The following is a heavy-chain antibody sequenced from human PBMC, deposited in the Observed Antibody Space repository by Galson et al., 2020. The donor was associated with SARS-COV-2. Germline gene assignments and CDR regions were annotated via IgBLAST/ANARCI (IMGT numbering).Heavy chain of an antibody. D-gene: IGHD2-8*01. J-gene: IGHJ5*02. CDR3: ARARSTYFGVWFDP. CDR2: IDWDDDK. V-gene: IGHV2-70*01. CDR1: GFSLSTSGMC. Sequence: SGPTLVKPTQTLTLTCTFSGFSLSTSGMCVSLIRQPPGKALEWLALIDWDDDKYYSTSLKTRLTISKDTSKNQVVLTMTNMDPVDTATYYGARARSTYFGVWFDPWGQGTLVTVAS.